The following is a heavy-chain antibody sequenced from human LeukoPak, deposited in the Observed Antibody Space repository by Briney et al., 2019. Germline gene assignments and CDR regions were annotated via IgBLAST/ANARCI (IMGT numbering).Heavy chain of an antibody. CDR2: ISGGGGST. J-gene: IGHJ4*02. D-gene: IGHD6-19*01. Sequence: GGSLRLSCAASGFTFSSYAMNWVRQAPGKGLEWVSGISGGGGSTYYADSVKGRFTISRDNSKNTLYLQMNSLRAEDTAVYYCAKSSVTGIGIDYWGQGILVSVS. V-gene: IGHV3-23*01. CDR3: AKSSVTGIGIDY. CDR1: GFTFSSYA.